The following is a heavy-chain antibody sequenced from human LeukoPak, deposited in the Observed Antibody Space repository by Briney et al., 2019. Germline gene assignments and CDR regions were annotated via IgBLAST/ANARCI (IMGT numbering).Heavy chain of an antibody. D-gene: IGHD3-22*01. CDR3: ARVGDSSGYSVLDS. Sequence: KPSETLSLTCTVSGGSISGYYRSWIRRPPGKGLEWIGHIYYSGSADYNASLKSRATMFVDTSKNEFSLTLRSVTAADTAVYYCARVGDSSGYSVLDSWGQGTLVTVSS. J-gene: IGHJ4*02. V-gene: IGHV4-59*01. CDR1: GGSISGYY. CDR2: IYYSGSA.